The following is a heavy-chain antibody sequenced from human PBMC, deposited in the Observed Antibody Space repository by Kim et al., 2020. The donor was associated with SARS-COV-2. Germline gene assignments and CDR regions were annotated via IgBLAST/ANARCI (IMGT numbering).Heavy chain of an antibody. CDR2: TGLST. J-gene: IGHJ4*02. D-gene: IGHD3-10*01. Sequence: TGLSTSYSDSVRDRFTISRDNSENTLYLQMGSLRTEDMAVYYCTRDRGKDWGQGTLVTVSS. V-gene: IGHV3-64*02. CDR3: TRDRGKD.